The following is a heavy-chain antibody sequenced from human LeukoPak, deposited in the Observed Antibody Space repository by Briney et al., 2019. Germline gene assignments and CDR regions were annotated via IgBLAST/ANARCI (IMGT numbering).Heavy chain of an antibody. Sequence: GGSLRLSCAASGFTFSSYWMNWVRQAPGKGLEWVGRIKSKTDGGTTDYAAPAKGRFTISRDDSKNTLYLQMNSLKTEDTAVYYCSTTYYYDSSEGYWGQGTLVTVSS. CDR2: IKSKTDGGTT. CDR3: STTYYYDSSEGY. J-gene: IGHJ4*02. D-gene: IGHD3-22*01. V-gene: IGHV3-15*07. CDR1: GFTFSSYW.